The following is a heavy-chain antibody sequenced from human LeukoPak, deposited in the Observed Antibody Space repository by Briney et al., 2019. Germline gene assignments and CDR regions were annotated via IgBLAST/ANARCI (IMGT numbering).Heavy chain of an antibody. CDR2: INHSGST. Sequence: PSETLSLTCAVYGGSFSGYYWSWIRQPPGKGLEWIGEINHSGSTNYNPSLKRRLTISLDISKSQFSLRLTSVTAADMAVYYCARVSPYSWNPSSNYNYLDVWGKGTTVIVSS. J-gene: IGHJ6*03. V-gene: IGHV4-34*01. D-gene: IGHD1-20*01. CDR3: ARVSPYSWNPSSNYNYLDV. CDR1: GGSFSGYY.